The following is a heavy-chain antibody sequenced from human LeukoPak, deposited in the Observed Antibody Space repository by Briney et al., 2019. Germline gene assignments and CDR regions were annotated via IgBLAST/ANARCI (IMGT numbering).Heavy chain of an antibody. CDR3: ARAKNLVVIDY. CDR1: GGSFSGYY. V-gene: IGHV4-34*01. D-gene: IGHD3-22*01. Sequence: SETLSLTCAVYGGSFSGYYLSWVRQPPGKGLEWIGEINHSGSTNYNPSLKSRVTISVDTSKNQFSLKLSSVTAADTAVYYCARAKNLVVIDYWGQGTLVTVSS. J-gene: IGHJ4*02. CDR2: INHSGST.